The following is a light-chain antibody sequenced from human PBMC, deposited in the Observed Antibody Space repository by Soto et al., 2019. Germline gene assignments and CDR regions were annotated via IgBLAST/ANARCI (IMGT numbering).Light chain of an antibody. CDR3: QQYYSSPRT. J-gene: IGKJ2*01. CDR2: GAS. CDR1: QTVNTN. V-gene: IGKV3-15*01. Sequence: DIVMTQSPSPLSASVGERATLSCRASQTVNTNLAWYQQIPGKAPSLLIYGASTSASGIPSRFSGSGSGTEFTLTISSLQSEDFAVYYCQQYYSSPRTFGHGTKVEIK.